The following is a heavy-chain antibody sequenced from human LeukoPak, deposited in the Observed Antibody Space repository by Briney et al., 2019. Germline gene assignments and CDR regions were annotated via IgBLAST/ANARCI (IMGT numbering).Heavy chain of an antibody. V-gene: IGHV4-34*01. CDR2: INHSGST. CDR1: GGSFSGYY. J-gene: IGHJ6*03. Sequence: PSETLSLTCAVYGGSFSGYYWSWIRQPPGKGLEWIGEINHSGSTNYNPSLKSRVTISVDTSKNQFSLKLSSVTAADTAVYYCARGSSSWYAYYYYYMDVWGKGTTVTVSS. CDR3: ARGSSSWYAYYYYYMDV. D-gene: IGHD6-13*01.